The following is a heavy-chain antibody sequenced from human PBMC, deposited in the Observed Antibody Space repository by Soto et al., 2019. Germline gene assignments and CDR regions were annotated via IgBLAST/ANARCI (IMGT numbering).Heavy chain of an antibody. J-gene: IGHJ5*02. CDR1: GYSISSSNL. CDR3: ARTAPLYCGGGSCYANWFDP. D-gene: IGHD2-15*01. Sequence: QVQLQESGPGLVKPSDTLSLICAVSGYSISSSNLWGWIRQPPGKGLEWIGYIYYSGSTYYNPSHKSRVTMSVDKSKIQFSQKLSSVTAVDTAVYYCARTAPLYCGGGSCYANWFDPWGQGTLVTVSS. V-gene: IGHV4-28*01. CDR2: IYYSGST.